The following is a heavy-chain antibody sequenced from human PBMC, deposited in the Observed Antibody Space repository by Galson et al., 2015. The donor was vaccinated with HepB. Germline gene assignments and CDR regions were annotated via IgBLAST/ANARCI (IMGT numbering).Heavy chain of an antibody. D-gene: IGHD3-10*01. CDR1: GYTFTSYG. CDR3: ARDLGERRRLLWFGEDHYYYYGMDV. CDR2: ISAYNGNT. V-gene: IGHV1-18*01. J-gene: IGHJ6*02. Sequence: SVKVSCKASGYTFTSYGISWVRQAPGQGLEWMGWISAYNGNTNYAQKLQGRVTMTTDTSTSTAYMELRSLRSDDTAVYYCARDLGERRRLLWFGEDHYYYYGMDVWGQGTTVTVSS.